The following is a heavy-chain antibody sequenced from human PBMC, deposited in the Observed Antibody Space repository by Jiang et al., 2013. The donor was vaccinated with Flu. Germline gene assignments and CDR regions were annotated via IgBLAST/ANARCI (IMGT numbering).Heavy chain of an antibody. D-gene: IGHD3-22*01. CDR1: GFTFSSYA. V-gene: IGHV3-23*04. J-gene: IGHJ4*02. CDR3: AKDRASYYDSSGYFDY. Sequence: LVESGGGLVQRGGSLRLSCAASGFTFSSYAMSWVRQAPGKGLEWVSAISGSGGSTYYADSVKGRFTISRDNSKNTLYLQMNSLRAEDTAVYYCAKDRASYYDSSGYFDYWGQGTLVTVSS. CDR2: ISGSGGST.